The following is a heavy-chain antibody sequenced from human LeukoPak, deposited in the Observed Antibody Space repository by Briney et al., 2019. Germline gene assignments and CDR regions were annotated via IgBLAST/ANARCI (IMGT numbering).Heavy chain of an antibody. CDR3: ARDDEYSSSSEYFQH. V-gene: IGHV4-4*02. D-gene: IGHD6-6*01. Sequence: SSETLSLTCAVSGGSISSSNWWSWVRQPPGKGLEWIGEIYHSGSTNYNPSLKSRVTISVDRSKNQFSLKLSSVTAADTAVYYCARDDEYSSSSEYFQHWGQGTLVTVSS. CDR2: IYHSGST. CDR1: GGSISSSNW. J-gene: IGHJ1*01.